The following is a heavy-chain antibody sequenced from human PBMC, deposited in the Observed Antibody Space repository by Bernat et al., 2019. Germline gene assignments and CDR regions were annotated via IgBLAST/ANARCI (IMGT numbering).Heavy chain of an antibody. V-gene: IGHV3-23*04. CDR3: AKTGQFDN. D-gene: IGHD1-1*01. CDR1: GFTVSTNA. Sequence: VQLVESGGGVVQPGRSLRLSCAASGFTVSTNAMTWGRQAPGKGLEWVSTISSNGRATWYADSVKGRFTISRDNSKSVLYLQMDSLRAEDTAVYYCAKTGQFDNWGQGTLVTVSS. CDR2: ISSNGRAT. J-gene: IGHJ4*02.